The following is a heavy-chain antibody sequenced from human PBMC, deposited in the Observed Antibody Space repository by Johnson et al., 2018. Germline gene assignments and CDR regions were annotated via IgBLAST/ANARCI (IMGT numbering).Heavy chain of an antibody. CDR3: ARADGSGSYRYYYGMDV. Sequence: VQLVESGGGLVKPGGSLRLSCAASGFTFSEYYMSWIRQAPGKGLEWVSYISSGASTIYSADSVKGRFTISSDNAKNSLDLQMNSLREEDTAVYYCARADGSGSYRYYYGMDVWGQGTTVTVSS. J-gene: IGHJ6*02. CDR2: ISSGASTI. D-gene: IGHD3-10*01. CDR1: GFTFSEYY. V-gene: IGHV3-11*04.